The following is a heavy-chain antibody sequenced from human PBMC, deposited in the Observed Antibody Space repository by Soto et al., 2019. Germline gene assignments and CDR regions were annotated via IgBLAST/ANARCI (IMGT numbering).Heavy chain of an antibody. CDR3: AHRAILRYFDWLPIPLPDFDC. CDR1: GLSLSTSGVG. J-gene: IGHJ4*02. V-gene: IGHV2-5*02. Sequence: QITLKESGPTLVKPTQTLTLTCTFSGLSLSTSGVGVGWIRQPPGKALQWLALIYWDDAKRYRPSLKSRLAITKDTYKNQVVLTRTNIGPVDTATYYCAHRAILRYFDWLPIPLPDFDCWGQGTLVTVSS. CDR2: IYWDDAK. D-gene: IGHD3-9*01.